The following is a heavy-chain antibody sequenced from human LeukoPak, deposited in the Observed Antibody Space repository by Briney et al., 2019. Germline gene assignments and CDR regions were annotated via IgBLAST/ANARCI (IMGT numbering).Heavy chain of an antibody. Sequence: SETLSLTCTVSGGSISSGDYYWSWIRQPPGKGLEWIGYIYYSGSTYYNPSLKSRVTISVDTSKNQFSLKLSSVTAADTAVYYCARTPGIAVAGTGGYYYYGMDVWGQGTTVTVSS. J-gene: IGHJ6*02. V-gene: IGHV4-30-4*01. CDR1: GGSISSGDYY. CDR2: IYYSGST. CDR3: ARTPGIAVAGTGGYYYYGMDV. D-gene: IGHD6-19*01.